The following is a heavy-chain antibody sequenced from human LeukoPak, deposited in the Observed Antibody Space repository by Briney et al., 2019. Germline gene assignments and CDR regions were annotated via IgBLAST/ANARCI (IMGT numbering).Heavy chain of an antibody. CDR2: ISTYDGNT. CDR1: GGTFSSYA. Sequence: ASVKVSCKASGGTFSSYAISWVRQAPGQGREWMGWISTYDGNTNYAQNLQGRVTMTRDTSTSTAYMELWSLKSDDTAVYYCARDLGLRCIGGTSPFDYWGQGTLVTVSS. D-gene: IGHD2-15*01. J-gene: IGHJ4*02. V-gene: IGHV1-18*01. CDR3: ARDLGLRCIGGTSPFDY.